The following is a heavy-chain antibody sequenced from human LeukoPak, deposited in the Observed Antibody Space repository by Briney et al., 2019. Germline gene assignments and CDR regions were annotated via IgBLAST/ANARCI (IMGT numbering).Heavy chain of an antibody. CDR2: IQQDGREK. CDR3: ARDYYFDY. Sequence: GGSLRLSCAASGFTFSRYWLTWVRQAPGKGLEWVANIQQDGREKHYVDSVKGRFTISRDNAKNSLYLQMNSLRAEDTAVYYCARDYYFDYWGQGTLVTVSS. CDR1: GFTFSRYW. J-gene: IGHJ4*02. V-gene: IGHV3-7*01.